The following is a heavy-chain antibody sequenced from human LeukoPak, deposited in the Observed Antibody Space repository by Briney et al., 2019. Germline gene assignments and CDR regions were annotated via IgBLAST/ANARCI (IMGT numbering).Heavy chain of an antibody. D-gene: IGHD2-15*01. J-gene: IGHJ5*02. CDR2: IYPGDSDT. CDR1: GYSFTSYW. CDR3: ARRVGYCSGGSCYGWFDP. Sequence: GESPKISCKGSGYSFTSYWIGWVRQMPGKGLEWMGIIYPGDSDTRYSPSFQGQVTISAGKSISTAYLQWSSLKASDTAMYYCARRVGYCSGGSCYGWFDPWGQGTLVTVSS. V-gene: IGHV5-51*01.